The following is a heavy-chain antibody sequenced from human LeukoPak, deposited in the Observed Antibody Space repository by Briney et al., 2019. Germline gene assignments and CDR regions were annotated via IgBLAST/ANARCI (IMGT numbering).Heavy chain of an antibody. CDR2: ISTSGGSS. CDR1: GFTFSSYG. J-gene: IGHJ4*02. V-gene: IGHV3-23*01. Sequence: GGSLRLFCAASGFTFSSYGMQWVRQAPGRGLEWVSGISTSGGSSSYAHSVKGRFTISRDNPRNTLYMQMNSLRAEDTALYYCAIMHPYYDGSGYWVQWGQGTLVTVSS. CDR3: AIMHPYYDGSGYWVQ. D-gene: IGHD3-22*01.